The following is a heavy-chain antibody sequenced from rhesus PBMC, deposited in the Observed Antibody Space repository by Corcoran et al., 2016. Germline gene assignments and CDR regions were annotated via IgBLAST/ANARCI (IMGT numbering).Heavy chain of an antibody. D-gene: IGHD2-8*01. CDR3: AREYCSGGVCYGAYFEV. Sequence: QVQLQESGPGVVKPSETLSLTCAVSGGSISDSYRWSWIRQPPGKGLEWIGYIYGSSTNTHYNPSIKSRVTISTDTSKNQFSLKLSSVTAADTAVYYCAREYCSGGVCYGAYFEVWGQGALVTVSA. J-gene: IGHJ1*01. V-gene: IGHV4S10*01. CDR1: GGSISDSYR. CDR2: IYGSSTNT.